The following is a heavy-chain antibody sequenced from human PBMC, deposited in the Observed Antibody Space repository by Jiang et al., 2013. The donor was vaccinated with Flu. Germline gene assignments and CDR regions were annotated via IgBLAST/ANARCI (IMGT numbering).Heavy chain of an antibody. D-gene: IGHD4-11*01. Sequence: GLVQPGGSLRLSCAASGFTFSSYWMSWVRQAPGKGLEWVANIKQDGSEKYYVDSVKGRFTISRDNAKNSLYLQMNSLRAEDTAVYYCARVHDYSNYWFYYWGQGTLVTVSS. CDR2: IKQDGSEK. J-gene: IGHJ5*01. CDR1: GFTFSSYW. CDR3: ARVHDYSNYWFYY. V-gene: IGHV3-7*03.